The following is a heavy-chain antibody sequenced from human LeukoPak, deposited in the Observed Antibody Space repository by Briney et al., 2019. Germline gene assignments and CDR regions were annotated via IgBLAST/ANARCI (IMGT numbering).Heavy chain of an antibody. J-gene: IGHJ4*02. CDR2: IVVGSGNT. CDR3: AADVVTGTAWLDY. CDR1: GFTFTSPA. Sequence: SVKVSCKASGFTFTSPAVQWVRQARGQRLEWIGWIVVGSGNTNYAQKFQERVTITRDMSTSTAYMELSSLRSEDTAVYYCAADVVTGTAWLDYWGQGTLVTVSS. V-gene: IGHV1-58*01. D-gene: IGHD1-20*01.